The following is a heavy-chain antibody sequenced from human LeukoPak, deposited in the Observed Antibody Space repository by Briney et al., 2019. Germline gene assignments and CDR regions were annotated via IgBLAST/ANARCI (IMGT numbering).Heavy chain of an antibody. J-gene: IGHJ4*02. CDR1: GYTFTSYY. Sequence: ASVKVSCKASGYTFTSYYMHWVRQAPGQGLERMGIINPSGGSTSYAQKFQGRVTMTRDMSTSTVYMELSSLRSEDTAVYYCAREGTEMATNDYWGQGTLVTVSS. CDR2: INPSGGST. D-gene: IGHD5-24*01. V-gene: IGHV1-46*01. CDR3: AREGTEMATNDY.